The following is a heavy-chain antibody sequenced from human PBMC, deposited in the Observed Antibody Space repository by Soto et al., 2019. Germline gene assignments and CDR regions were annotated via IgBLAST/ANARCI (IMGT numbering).Heavy chain of an antibody. CDR3: AGDGGSPGNYYSASDL. CDR2: ISPDGSDT. CDR1: RFTFSSYA. D-gene: IGHD1-26*01. Sequence: PGGSLRLSCAGSRFTFSSYAMHWVRQAPGKGLEWVSVISPDGSDTFYAESVKGRFTISRDNSKNTMYVQMNSLRPEDTAIYYCAGDGGSPGNYYSASDLRGQGTMVTVSS. J-gene: IGHJ3*01. V-gene: IGHV3-30*04.